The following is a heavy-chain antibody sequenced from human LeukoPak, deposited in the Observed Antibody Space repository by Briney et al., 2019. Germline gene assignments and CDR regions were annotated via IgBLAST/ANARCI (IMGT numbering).Heavy chain of an antibody. J-gene: IGHJ4*02. CDR1: GYIFTDYY. CDR3: ARVGDSSGYYYASMDY. Sequence: ASVKVSCKASGYIFTDYYMHWVRQAPGQELGWMGRINPNSGGTNYAQKFQGRVTMTRDTSTSTVYMELSSLRSEDTAVYYCARVGDSSGYYYASMDYWGQGTLVTVSS. D-gene: IGHD3-22*01. V-gene: IGHV1/OR15-1*04. CDR2: INPNSGGT.